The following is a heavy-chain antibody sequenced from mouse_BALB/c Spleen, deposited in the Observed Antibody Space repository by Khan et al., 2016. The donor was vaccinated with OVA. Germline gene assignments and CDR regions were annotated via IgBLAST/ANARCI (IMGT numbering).Heavy chain of an antibody. J-gene: IGHJ3*01. CDR1: GYTFTDYN. CDR3: TRSGYGSFAY. CDR2: IFPNNGDS. V-gene: IGHV1S29*02. D-gene: IGHD1-2*01. Sequence: IELQQSGPELVKPGASVKISCKASGYTFTDYNMDWVKQSHGKSLEWIGYIFPNNGDSGYNQKFKTKAALTVDSSSSTAFMELRSLTSEDSAVYYGTRSGYGSFAYWGRGTLVTVSA.